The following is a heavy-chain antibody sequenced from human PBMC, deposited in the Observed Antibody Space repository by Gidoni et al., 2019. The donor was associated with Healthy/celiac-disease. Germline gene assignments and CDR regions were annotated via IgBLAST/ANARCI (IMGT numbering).Heavy chain of an antibody. CDR2: INPNSGGT. J-gene: IGHJ2*01. Sequence: QVQLVQSGAEVKKPGASVKISCKASGYTFTGYYMHWVRQAPGQGLEWMGWINPNSGGTNYAQKFQGWVTLTRDTSISTAYMELSRLRSDDTAVYYCARSCPASGCAYFDLWGRGTLVTVSS. CDR3: ARSCPASGCAYFDL. V-gene: IGHV1-2*04. D-gene: IGHD1-26*01. CDR1: GYTFTGYY.